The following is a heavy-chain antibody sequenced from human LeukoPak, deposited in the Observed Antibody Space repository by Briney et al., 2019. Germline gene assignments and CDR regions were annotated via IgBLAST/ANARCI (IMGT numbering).Heavy chain of an antibody. J-gene: IGHJ3*01. D-gene: IGHD2-15*01. CDR2: ISGSSGAT. V-gene: IGHV3-23*01. CDR3: AKGGPGAFDF. CDR1: GFTFSSYA. Sequence: PGGSLRLSCAASGFTFSSYAMSWVRQTPGKGLEWVSCISGSSGATYYADSVRGRFTISRDNSKNTVFLQMNSLRAEDTAIYYCAKGGPGAFDFWGQGTMVTVSS.